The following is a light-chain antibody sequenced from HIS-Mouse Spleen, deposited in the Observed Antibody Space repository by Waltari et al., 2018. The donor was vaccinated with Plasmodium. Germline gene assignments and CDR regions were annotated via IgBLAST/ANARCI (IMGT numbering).Light chain of an antibody. J-gene: IGLJ2*01. CDR2: EDS. Sequence: SYVLTQPPSVSVAPGQTARITCGGNNIGSKSVHWYQQKPGQAPVLVVYEDSDRPSGIPERFAGSNGGNTATLTISRVEAGDEADYCCQVWDSSSDHPVFGGGTKLTVL. V-gene: IGLV3-21*02. CDR1: NIGSKS. CDR3: QVWDSSSDHPV.